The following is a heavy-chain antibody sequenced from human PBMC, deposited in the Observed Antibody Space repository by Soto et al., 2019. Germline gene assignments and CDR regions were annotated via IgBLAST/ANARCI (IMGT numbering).Heavy chain of an antibody. V-gene: IGHV3-30-3*01. CDR1: GFTFSSYA. Sequence: GGSLRLSCAASGFTFSSYAMHWVRQAPGKGLEWVAVISYDGSNKYYADSVKGRFTISRDNSKNTLYLQMNSLRAEDTAVYYCARDEDSSGWYSPYYYYGMDVWGQGTTVTVSS. J-gene: IGHJ6*02. CDR2: ISYDGSNK. CDR3: ARDEDSSGWYSPYYYYGMDV. D-gene: IGHD6-19*01.